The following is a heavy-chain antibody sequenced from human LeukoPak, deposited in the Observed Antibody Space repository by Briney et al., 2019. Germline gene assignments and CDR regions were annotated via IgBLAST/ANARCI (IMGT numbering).Heavy chain of an antibody. CDR1: GASISSSY. CDR3: VRGNYDNRGYSNAFDI. CDR2: IYYNGNT. V-gene: IGHV4-59*07. J-gene: IGHJ3*02. D-gene: IGHD3-22*01. Sequence: SDTLSLTCTVSGASISSSYWSWIRQPPGKRLEWIGYIYYNGNTNSNPSLKSRVTISADTSKNRFSLKLSSVTAADTAIYYCVRGNYDNRGYSNAFDIWGQGTMVTVS.